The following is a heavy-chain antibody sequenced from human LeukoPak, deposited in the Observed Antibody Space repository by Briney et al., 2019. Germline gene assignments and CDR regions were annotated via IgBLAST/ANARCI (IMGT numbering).Heavy chain of an antibody. CDR1: GFTFDDYA. D-gene: IGHD6-19*01. J-gene: IGHJ4*02. CDR2: ISWNSGSI. V-gene: IGHV3-9*01. Sequence: GGSLRLSCAASGFTFDDYAMHWVRQAPGKGLEWVSGISWNSGSIGYADSVKGRFTISRDNAKNSLYLQMNSLRAEDTALYYCAKDKSGSGWYENFDYWGQGTLVTVSS. CDR3: AKDKSGSGWYENFDY.